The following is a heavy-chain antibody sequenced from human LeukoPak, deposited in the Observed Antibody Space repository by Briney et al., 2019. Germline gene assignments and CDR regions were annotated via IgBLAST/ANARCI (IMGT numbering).Heavy chain of an antibody. V-gene: IGHV1-8*02. J-gene: IGHJ5*02. D-gene: IGHD3-16*01. Sequence: ASVKVSCKASGYTFTGYYMHWVRQATGQGLEWMGWMNPNSGNTGYAQKFQGRVTMTRNTSIGTAYMELSSLRSEDTAVYYCARQALGGGWFDPWGQGTLVTVSS. CDR2: MNPNSGNT. CDR3: ARQALGGGWFDP. CDR1: GYTFTGYY.